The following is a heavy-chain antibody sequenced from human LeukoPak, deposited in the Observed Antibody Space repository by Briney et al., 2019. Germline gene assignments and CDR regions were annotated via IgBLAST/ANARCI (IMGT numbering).Heavy chain of an antibody. Sequence: GGSLRLSCAASGFTFSSHWMHWVRQAPGKGLVWVSRINSDGSSTSYADSVKGRFTISRDNSKNTLYLQMDSLRVEDTAVYYCARHMNYHDSSGFCFDVWGQGTMVTVSS. CDR3: ARHMNYHDSSGFCFDV. CDR2: INSDGSST. J-gene: IGHJ3*01. D-gene: IGHD3-22*01. CDR1: GFTFSSHW. V-gene: IGHV3-74*01.